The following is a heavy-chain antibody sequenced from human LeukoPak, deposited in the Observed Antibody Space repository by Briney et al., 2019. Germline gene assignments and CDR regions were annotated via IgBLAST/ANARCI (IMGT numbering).Heavy chain of an antibody. CDR3: VRGSHEFDY. V-gene: IGHV3-74*01. J-gene: IGHJ4*02. CDR2: INSDGSST. CDR1: GFTFSNYW. Sequence: GGSLRLSCAASGFTFSNYWMHWVRQAPGKGLVWVSRINSDGSSTNYADSVKSRFTISRDNAKDTLYLQMNSLRDEETAMYYCVRGSHEFDYWGQGTLVTVSS.